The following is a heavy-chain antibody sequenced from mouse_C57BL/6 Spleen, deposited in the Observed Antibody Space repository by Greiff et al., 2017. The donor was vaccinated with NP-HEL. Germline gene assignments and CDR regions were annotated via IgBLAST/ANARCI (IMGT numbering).Heavy chain of an antibody. CDR1: GFSLTSYG. V-gene: IGHV2-6-1*01. CDR3: ARHDDYDDYFDY. Sequence: VKLMESGPGLVAPSQSLSITCTVSGFSLTSYGVHWVRQPPGKGLEWLVVIWSDGSTTYNSALKSRLSISKDNSKSQVFLKMNSLQTDDTAMYYCARHDDYDDYFDYWGQGTTLTVSS. D-gene: IGHD2-4*01. CDR2: IWSDGST. J-gene: IGHJ2*01.